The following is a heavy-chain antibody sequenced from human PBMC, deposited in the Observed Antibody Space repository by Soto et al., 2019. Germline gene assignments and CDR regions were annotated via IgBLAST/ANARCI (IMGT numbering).Heavy chain of an antibody. CDR2: ISSRGDDT. Sequence: PGGSLRLSCAASGFSFGGYSMSWVRQAPGKGLEWVSTISSRGDDTYYADSVRGHFTISRDNAKNTLYLQMNSLRAEDTAVYYCRREPAAAAGIGIAHWGQGILVTVSS. D-gene: IGHD6-13*01. V-gene: IGHV3-23*01. CDR1: GFSFGGYS. CDR3: RREPAAAAGIGIAH. J-gene: IGHJ1*01.